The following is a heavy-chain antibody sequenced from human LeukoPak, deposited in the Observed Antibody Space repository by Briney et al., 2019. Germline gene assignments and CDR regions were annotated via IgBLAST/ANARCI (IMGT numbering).Heavy chain of an antibody. CDR2: ISGGDVST. CDR3: ARDSGTTGTTDYYYYGMDV. CDR1: GFTFNTYA. D-gene: IGHD1-1*01. J-gene: IGHJ6*02. V-gene: IGHV3-23*01. Sequence: GGSLRLSCAASGFTFNTYAMSWVRQAPGKGLEWVSSISGGDVSTSYADSVKGRFTISRDNAKNSLYLQMNSLRAEDTALYYCARDSGTTGTTDYYYYGMDVWGQGTTVTVSS.